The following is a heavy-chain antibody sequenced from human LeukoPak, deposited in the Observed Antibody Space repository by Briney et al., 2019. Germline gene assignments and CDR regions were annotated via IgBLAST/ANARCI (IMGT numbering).Heavy chain of an antibody. V-gene: IGHV3-23*01. D-gene: IGHD5-18*01. CDR2: ISGSVSNT. CDR1: GFTVSSNY. Sequence: PGGSLRLSCAASGFTVSSNYMSWVRQAPGKGLEWVSAISGSVSNTYYADSVKGRFTISRDNSKNTLYLQMNSLRAEDTAVYFCAKRAGYSYGQFDYWGQGTLVTVSS. CDR3: AKRAGYSYGQFDY. J-gene: IGHJ4*02.